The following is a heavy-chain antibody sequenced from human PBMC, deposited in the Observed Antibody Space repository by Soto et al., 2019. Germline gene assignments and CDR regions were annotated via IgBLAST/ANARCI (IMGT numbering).Heavy chain of an antibody. V-gene: IGHV4-38-2*01. J-gene: IGHJ4*02. D-gene: IGHD6-19*01. Sequence: PSETLSLTCAVSGYSISSGYYWGWIRQPPGKGLEWIGSIYHSGSTYYNPSLKSRVTISVDTSKNQFSLKLSSVTAADMAVYYCASTSSGWQNGDYWGQGTLVTVSS. CDR3: ASTSSGWQNGDY. CDR2: IYHSGST. CDR1: GYSISSGYY.